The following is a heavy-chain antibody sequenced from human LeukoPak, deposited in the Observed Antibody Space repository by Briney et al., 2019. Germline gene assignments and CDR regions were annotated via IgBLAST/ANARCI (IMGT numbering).Heavy chain of an antibody. Sequence: SETLSLTCAVYGGSFSGYYWSWIRQPPGKGLEWIGEINHSGSTNYNPSLKSRVTISVDTSKNQFSLKLSSVTAADTAVYYCARGPHTGVNYYDSSGYYYWGQGTLVTVSS. CDR2: INHSGST. CDR1: GGSFSGYY. J-gene: IGHJ4*02. CDR3: ARGPHTGVNYYDSSGYYY. D-gene: IGHD3-22*01. V-gene: IGHV4-34*01.